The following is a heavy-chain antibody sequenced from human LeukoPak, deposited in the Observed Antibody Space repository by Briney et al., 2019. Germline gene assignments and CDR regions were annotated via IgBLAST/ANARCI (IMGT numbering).Heavy chain of an antibody. V-gene: IGHV4-34*01. CDR1: GGSFSGYY. D-gene: IGHD1-1*01. Sequence: SETLSLTCAVYGGSFSGYYWSWIRQPPGKGLEWIGEINHSGSTNYNPSLKSRVTISVDTSKNQFSLKLSSVTAADTAVYYCARGWRDGHWYFDLWGRGNLVTVSS. CDR2: INHSGST. J-gene: IGHJ2*01. CDR3: ARGWRDGHWYFDL.